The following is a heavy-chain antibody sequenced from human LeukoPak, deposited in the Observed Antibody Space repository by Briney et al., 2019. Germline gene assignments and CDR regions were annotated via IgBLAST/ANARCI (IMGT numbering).Heavy chain of an antibody. CDR1: GFTVSSNY. Sequence: PGGSLRLSCAASGFTVSSNYMSWVRHAPGKGLEWVSTIKWNGGKIGYADSVKGRFTISRDNAKNSLYLQMNNVRAEDTAVYYCARAELELLWFGEKPNWFDPWGQGTLVTVSS. J-gene: IGHJ5*02. D-gene: IGHD3-10*01. CDR3: ARAELELLWFGEKPNWFDP. CDR2: IKWNGGKI. V-gene: IGHV3-20*04.